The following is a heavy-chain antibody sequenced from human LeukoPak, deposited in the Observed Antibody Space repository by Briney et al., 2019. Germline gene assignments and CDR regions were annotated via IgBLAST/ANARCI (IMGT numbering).Heavy chain of an antibody. CDR2: INPNSGGT. D-gene: IGHD6-19*01. CDR3: ARAFWGYSSGWLFDY. V-gene: IGHV1-2*04. CDR1: GYTFTGYY. Sequence: GASVKVSCKASGYTFTGYYMHWVRQAPGQGLEWMGWINPNSGGTNYAQKFQGWVTMTRDTSISTAYMELSRLRSDDTAVYYCARAFWGYSSGWLFDYWGQGTLVTVSS. J-gene: IGHJ4*02.